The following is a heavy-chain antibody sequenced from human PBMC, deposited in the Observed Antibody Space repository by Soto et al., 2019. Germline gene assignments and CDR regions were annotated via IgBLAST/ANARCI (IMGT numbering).Heavy chain of an antibody. V-gene: IGHV3-30*18. D-gene: IGHD6-19*01. CDR2: VSHDGRNT. Sequence: VQLVESGGGVVQPGRSLRLSCAASGFTFSDYAMHWVRKAPGKGLEWVAVVSHDGRNTHYADSVKGRFTISRDSSKNTVALEMTSLRAEDTAGYYCAKGGRQWLVTCDFNYWGQGALVTVSS. CDR3: AKGGRQWLVTCDFNY. CDR1: GFTFSDYA. J-gene: IGHJ4*02.